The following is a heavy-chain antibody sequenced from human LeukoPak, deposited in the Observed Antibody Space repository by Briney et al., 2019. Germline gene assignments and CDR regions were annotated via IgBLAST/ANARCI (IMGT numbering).Heavy chain of an antibody. CDR1: GGSFSGYY. Sequence: SETLSLTCAVYGGSFSGYYWTWIRQPPGKGLECIGEINHSGSTNYNPSLKSRVTISVDTSKNQFSLKVSSVTAADTAIYYCARGEKWDLHAFDTWGQGTVVTVSS. V-gene: IGHV4-34*01. J-gene: IGHJ3*02. CDR3: ARGEKWDLHAFDT. CDR2: INHSGST. D-gene: IGHD1-26*01.